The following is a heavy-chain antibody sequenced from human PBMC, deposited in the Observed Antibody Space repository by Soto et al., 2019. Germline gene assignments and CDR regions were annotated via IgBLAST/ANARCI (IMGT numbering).Heavy chain of an antibody. CDR2: ISYDGSNK. V-gene: IGHV3-30*18. Sequence: GGSLRLSCAASGFTFSSYGMHWVRQAPGKGLEWVAVISYDGSNKYYADSVKGRFTISRDNSKNTLYLQMNSLRAEDTAVYYCAKEKDRGVIILGNAFDIWGQGTMVTVSS. J-gene: IGHJ3*02. CDR3: AKEKDRGVIILGNAFDI. D-gene: IGHD3-10*01. CDR1: GFTFSSYG.